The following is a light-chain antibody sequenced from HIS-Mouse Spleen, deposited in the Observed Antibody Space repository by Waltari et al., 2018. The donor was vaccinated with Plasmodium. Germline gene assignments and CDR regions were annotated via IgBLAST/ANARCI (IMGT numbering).Light chain of an antibody. CDR1: RLGDKY. J-gene: IGLJ2*01. CDR3: QAWDSSTVV. Sequence: SYELTQPHSVSVSPGQPASITFSGRRLGDKYACWYQQKPGQSPVLVIYQDSKRPSGLPERFSVSNSGNTATLTISGTQAMDEADYYCQAWDSSTVVFGGGTKLTVL. V-gene: IGLV3-1*01. CDR2: QDS.